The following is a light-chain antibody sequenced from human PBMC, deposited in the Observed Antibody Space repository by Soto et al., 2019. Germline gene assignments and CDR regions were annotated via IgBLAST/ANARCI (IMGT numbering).Light chain of an antibody. J-gene: IGKJ5*01. Sequence: EIVLTQSPGTLSLSPGERATLSCRASQSVRSTYLAWYQQKPGQAPRLLIYGASSRATGIPDRFSGRGSGTDFTLTISRLEPEDFAVYFCQQHGNSPRTFGQGTRLEIK. CDR1: QSVRSTY. CDR3: QQHGNSPRT. V-gene: IGKV3-20*01. CDR2: GAS.